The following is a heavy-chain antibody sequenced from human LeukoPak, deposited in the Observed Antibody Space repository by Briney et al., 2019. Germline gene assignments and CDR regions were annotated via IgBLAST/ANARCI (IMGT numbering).Heavy chain of an antibody. V-gene: IGHV4-39*07. CDR2: IYYSGST. CDR1: GGSISSPNHY. CDR3: ARDMRAEQWLSEGYFDL. J-gene: IGHJ2*01. Sequence: SETLSLTCSVSGGSISSPNHYWGWIRQPPGKGLEWIGSIYYSGSTYNNPSLRSRVTISIDTSKNQFSLKLSSVTAADTAVYYCARDMRAEQWLSEGYFDLWGRGTLVTVSS. D-gene: IGHD6-19*01.